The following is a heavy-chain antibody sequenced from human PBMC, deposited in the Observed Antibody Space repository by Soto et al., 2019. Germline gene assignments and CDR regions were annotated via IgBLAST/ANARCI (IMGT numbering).Heavy chain of an antibody. V-gene: IGHV1-58*01. CDR1: GFTFTSSA. CDR2: IVVGSGNT. D-gene: IGHD6-13*01. J-gene: IGHJ6*02. Sequence: SVKVSCKASGFTFTSSAVQWVRQARGQRLEWIGWIVVGSGNTNYAQKFQERVTITRDMSTSTAYMELSSLRSEDTAVYYCAADRYSSSWSYYYYGMDVWGQGTTVTVSS. CDR3: AADRYSSSWSYYYYGMDV.